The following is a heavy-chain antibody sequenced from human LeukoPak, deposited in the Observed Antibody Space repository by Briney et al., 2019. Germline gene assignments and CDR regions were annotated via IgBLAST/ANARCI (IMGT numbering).Heavy chain of an antibody. J-gene: IGHJ4*02. D-gene: IGHD2-8*01. V-gene: IGHV4-59*01. CDR2: IYYSGST. Sequence: SETLSLTRTVSGGLISSYYRRWMRQPPRKGLEWIGYIYYSGSTNYNPSLKSRVTISVDTSKNQFSLKLSSVTAADTAVYYCARSYCTNGVCYTTKHTHFHYWGQGTLVTVSS. CDR1: GGLISSYY. CDR3: ARSYCTNGVCYTTKHTHFHY.